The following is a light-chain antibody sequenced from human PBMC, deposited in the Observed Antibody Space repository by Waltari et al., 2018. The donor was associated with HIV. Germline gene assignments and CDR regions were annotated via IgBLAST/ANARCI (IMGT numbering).Light chain of an antibody. CDR2: DAS. J-gene: IGKJ5*01. Sequence: MTQSPATMSVSPGDRVTLSCKTSHSISTHVAWHQQRPGQAPQLLIYDASTRAPDIPTRFSGSGSGTQFSLTITDMKSDDFAVYYCQQYANWPITFGRGTRL. V-gene: IGKV3D-15*01. CDR1: HSISTH. CDR3: QQYANWPIT.